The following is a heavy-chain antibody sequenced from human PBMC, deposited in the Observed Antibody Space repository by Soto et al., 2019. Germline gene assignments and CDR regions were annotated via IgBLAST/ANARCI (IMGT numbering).Heavy chain of an antibody. CDR1: GFTFNTYA. CDR2: IGGGTGAT. CDR3: AKNAMSPVTRRGQYFDS. J-gene: IGHJ4*02. V-gene: IGHV3-23*01. D-gene: IGHD4-17*01. Sequence: DVQLLESGGGLVQPGGSLRLSCAASGFTFNTYAMSWVRQAPGEGLEWVSGIGGGTGATYNADSVKGRFIISRDNSKNPLYLQMNNLSVEDTAVYYCAKNAMSPVTRRGQYFDSWGQGTLVTVSS.